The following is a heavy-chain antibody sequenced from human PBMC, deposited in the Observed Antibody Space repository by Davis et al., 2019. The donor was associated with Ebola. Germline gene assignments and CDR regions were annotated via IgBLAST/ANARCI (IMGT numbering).Heavy chain of an antibody. Sequence: MPSETLSLTCTVSGGSISSSSYYWGWIRQPPGKGLEWIGSIYYSGSTYYNPSLKSRVTISVDTSKNQFSLKLSSVTAADTAVYYCARHSASSGWYFFDYWGQGTLVTVSS. CDR3: ARHSASSGWYFFDY. CDR2: IYYSGST. CDR1: GGSISSSSYY. D-gene: IGHD6-19*01. J-gene: IGHJ4*02. V-gene: IGHV4-39*01.